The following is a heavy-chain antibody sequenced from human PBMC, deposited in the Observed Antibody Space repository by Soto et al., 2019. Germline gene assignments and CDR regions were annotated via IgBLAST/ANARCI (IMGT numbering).Heavy chain of an antibody. J-gene: IGHJ4*02. Sequence: GGSLRLSCAASGFTFSSYAMSWVRQAPGKGLEWVSAISGSGGSTYYADSVKGRFTISRDNSKNTLYLQMNSLRAEDTAVYYCARVPAVDPYYDFWSGYSGFDYWGQGTLVTVSS. D-gene: IGHD3-3*01. V-gene: IGHV3-23*01. CDR1: GFTFSSYA. CDR3: ARVPAVDPYYDFWSGYSGFDY. CDR2: ISGSGGST.